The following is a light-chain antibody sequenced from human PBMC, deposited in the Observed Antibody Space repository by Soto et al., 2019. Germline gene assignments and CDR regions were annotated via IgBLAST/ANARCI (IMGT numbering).Light chain of an antibody. V-gene: IGKV4-1*01. CDR1: QSVLYSSINKNY. CDR3: QQYYSTPPT. Sequence: DIVMTQSPDSLAVSLGERATINCKSSQSVLYSSINKNYLAWYQQKPGQPPKLLIYWASTRESGVPDRFSGSGSVTDFTLTISSLQAEDVAVYYCQQYYSTPPTFGQGTKLEIK. CDR2: WAS. J-gene: IGKJ2*01.